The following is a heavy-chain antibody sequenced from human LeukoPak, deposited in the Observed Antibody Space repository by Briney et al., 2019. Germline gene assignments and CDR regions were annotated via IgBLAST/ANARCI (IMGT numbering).Heavy chain of an antibody. J-gene: IGHJ3*02. V-gene: IGHV1-2*02. CDR2: INPNSGGT. CDR3: AREGGIVVVVAATPAFDI. Sequence: ASVKVSCKASGYTFTGYYIHWVRQAPGQGLEWMGWINPNSGGTNYAQKFQGRVTMTRDTSISTAYMELSRLRSDDTAVYYCAREGGIVVVVAATPAFDIWGQGTMVTVSS. D-gene: IGHD2-15*01. CDR1: GYTFTGYY.